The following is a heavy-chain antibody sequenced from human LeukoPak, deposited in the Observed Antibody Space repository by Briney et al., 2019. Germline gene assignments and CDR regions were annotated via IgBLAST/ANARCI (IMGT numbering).Heavy chain of an antibody. CDR1: GGSISSHY. CDR2: IYYSGST. D-gene: IGHD6-6*01. J-gene: IGHJ4*02. V-gene: IGHV4-59*11. Sequence: SETLSLTCTVSGGSISSHYWSWIRQPPGKGLEWIGYIYYSGSTNYNPSLKSRVTISVDTSKNQFSLKLSSVTAADTAVHYCARVPSIAARSYLDYWGQGTLVTVSS. CDR3: ARVPSIAARSYLDY.